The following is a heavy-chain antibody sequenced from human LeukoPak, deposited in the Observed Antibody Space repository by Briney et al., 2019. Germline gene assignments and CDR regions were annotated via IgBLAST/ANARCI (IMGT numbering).Heavy chain of an antibody. Sequence: GGTLRLSCVASGFTFSSYAMDWVRQAPGKGLEWVSSINGSGDRTYYADSVKGRFTISRDNSKNTLYLQMNSLRAEDAAVYYCANTDYYDSSGYYEKNWFDPWGQGTLVTVSS. V-gene: IGHV3-23*01. D-gene: IGHD3-22*01. CDR3: ANTDYYDSSGYYEKNWFDP. CDR1: GFTFSSYA. CDR2: INGSGDRT. J-gene: IGHJ5*02.